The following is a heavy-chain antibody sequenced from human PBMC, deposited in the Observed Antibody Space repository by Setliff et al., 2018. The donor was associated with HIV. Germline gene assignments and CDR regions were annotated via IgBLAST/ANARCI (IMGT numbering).Heavy chain of an antibody. V-gene: IGHV4-31*03. D-gene: IGHD6-19*01. CDR2: IYYSGST. CDR3: AREGKIELELAGDGMDV. CDR1: GGSISSGGYY. Sequence: TLSLTCTVSGGSISSGGYYWSWIRQHPGKGLEWIGYIYYSGSTYYNPSLKSRVTISVDTSKNQFSLKLSSVTAADTAVYYCAREGKIELELAGDGMDVWGKGTTVTVSS. J-gene: IGHJ6*04.